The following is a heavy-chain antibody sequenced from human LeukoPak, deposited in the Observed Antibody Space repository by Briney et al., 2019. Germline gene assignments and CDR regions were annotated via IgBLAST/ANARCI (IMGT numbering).Heavy chain of an antibody. V-gene: IGHV5-51*01. CDR1: GYIFTSYW. CDR3: ARQEYSSSPFDY. J-gene: IGHJ4*02. Sequence: PGESLKIPCKGSGYIFTSYWIGWVRQMPGKGLEWMGVIYPGDSDTRYSPSFQGQVTISADKSISTAYLQWSSLKASDTAMYYCARQEYSSSPFDYWGQGTLVTVSS. D-gene: IGHD6-6*01. CDR2: IYPGDSDT.